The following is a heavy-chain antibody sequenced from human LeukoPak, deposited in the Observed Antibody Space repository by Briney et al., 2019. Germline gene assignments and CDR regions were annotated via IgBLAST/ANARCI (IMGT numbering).Heavy chain of an antibody. V-gene: IGHV5-51*01. Sequence: GESLKISCKGSGYSFTSYWIGWVRQMPGKGLEWMGIIYPGDSDTRYSPSFQGQVTISADKSISTAYLQWSSLKASDTAMYYCARLCYYDILTGYYVPVCGFDYWGQGTLVTVSS. J-gene: IGHJ4*02. CDR2: IYPGDSDT. D-gene: IGHD3-9*01. CDR3: ARLCYYDILTGYYVPVCGFDY. CDR1: GYSFTSYW.